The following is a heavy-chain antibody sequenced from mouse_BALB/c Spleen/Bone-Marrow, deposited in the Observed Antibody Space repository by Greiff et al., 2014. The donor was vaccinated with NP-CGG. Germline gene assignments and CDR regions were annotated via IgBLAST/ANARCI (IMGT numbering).Heavy chain of an antibody. J-gene: IGHJ2*01. D-gene: IGHD1-1*01. CDR3: ARDIYGGDS. CDR2: IRNKANGYTT. CDR1: GFTFTDYY. Sequence: DVQLVESGGGLVQPGGSLRLSCATSGFTFTDYYMSWVRQPPGKALEWLGFIRNKANGYTTEYSASVKGRFTISRDNSQSILYLQMNTLRAEDSATYYCARDIYGGDSWGQGTTLTVSS. V-gene: IGHV7-3*02.